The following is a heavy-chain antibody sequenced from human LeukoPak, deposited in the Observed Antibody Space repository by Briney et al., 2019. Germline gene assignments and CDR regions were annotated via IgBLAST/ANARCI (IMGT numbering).Heavy chain of an antibody. Sequence: GGSLRLSCAASGFTFSGSAMHWVRQASGKGLEWVGRIRSKANSYATAYAASVKGRFTISRDDSKNTAYLQMNSLKTEDTAVYYCTRHSLRVATIQTTDYWGQGTLVTVSS. CDR1: GFTFSGSA. CDR2: IRSKANSYAT. D-gene: IGHD5-12*01. V-gene: IGHV3-73*01. CDR3: TRHSLRVATIQTTDY. J-gene: IGHJ4*02.